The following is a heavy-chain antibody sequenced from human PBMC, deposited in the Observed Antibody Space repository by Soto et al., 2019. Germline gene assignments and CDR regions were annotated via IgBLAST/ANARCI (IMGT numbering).Heavy chain of an antibody. CDR1: GGSIRIGDSY. V-gene: IGHV4-30-4*01. J-gene: IGHJ4*02. CDR3: GRKVDY. CDR2: IYYSGTT. Sequence: QVQLQESGPGLVKPSQTLSLTCTVSGGSIRIGDSYWSWIHQPPGKGLEWIGNIYYSGTTYYKASLRGRITISLDTSKNQLSLKLTSVTAADTAIYYCGRKVDYWGQGTLVTVSS.